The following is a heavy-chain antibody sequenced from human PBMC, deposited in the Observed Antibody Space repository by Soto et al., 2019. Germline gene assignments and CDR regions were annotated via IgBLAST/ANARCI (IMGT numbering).Heavy chain of an antibody. CDR1: GDSVSSNSAA. V-gene: IGHV6-1*01. J-gene: IGHJ6*02. CDR3: ARLGYCSSTSCHGYYYYGMDV. Sequence: QVQLQQSGPGLVKPSQTLSLTCAISGDSVSSNSAAWNWIRQSPSRGLEWLGRTYYRSKWYNDYAVSVKSRITINPDTTKNQFSLQLNSVTPEDTAVYYCARLGYCSSTSCHGYYYYGMDVWGQGTTVTVSS. D-gene: IGHD2-2*01. CDR2: TYYRSKWYN.